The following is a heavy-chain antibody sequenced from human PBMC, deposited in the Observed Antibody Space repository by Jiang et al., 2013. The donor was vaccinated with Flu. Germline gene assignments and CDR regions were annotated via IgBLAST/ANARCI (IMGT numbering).Heavy chain of an antibody. V-gene: IGHV5-51*01. CDR2: IYPGDSDV. J-gene: IGHJ4*02. Sequence: KGLEWMGIIYPGDSDVRYSPSFQGQVTISVDKSISTAYLQWSSLKTSDIAMYYCARRGDTADFDYWGQGTQVTVSS. CDR3: ARRGDTADFDY.